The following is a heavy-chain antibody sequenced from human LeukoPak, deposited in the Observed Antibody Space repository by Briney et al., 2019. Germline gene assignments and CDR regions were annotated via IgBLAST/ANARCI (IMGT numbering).Heavy chain of an antibody. V-gene: IGHV3-23*01. D-gene: IGHD1-26*01. CDR1: GFTFSSYA. CDR3: AKDRYSGSYLYYFDY. J-gene: IGHJ4*02. Sequence: GGSLRLSCAVSGFTFSSYAMSWVRQAPGKGLEWVSAISGSGGSTYYADSVKGRFTISRDNSKNTLYLQMNSLRAEDTAVYYCAKDRYSGSYLYYFDYWGQGTLVTVSS. CDR2: ISGSGGST.